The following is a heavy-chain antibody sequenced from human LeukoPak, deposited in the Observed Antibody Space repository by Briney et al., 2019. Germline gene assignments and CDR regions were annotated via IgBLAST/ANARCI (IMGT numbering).Heavy chain of an antibody. J-gene: IGHJ4*02. Sequence: SETLSLTCTVSGGSISSSSYYWGWIRQPPGKGLEWIGSIYYSGSTYYNPSLKSRVTISVDTSKNQFSLKLSSVTAADTAVYYCAREQGYGDYEVYFDYWGQGTLVTVSS. CDR1: GGSISSSSYY. CDR3: AREQGYGDYEVYFDY. D-gene: IGHD4-17*01. CDR2: IYYSGST. V-gene: IGHV4-39*07.